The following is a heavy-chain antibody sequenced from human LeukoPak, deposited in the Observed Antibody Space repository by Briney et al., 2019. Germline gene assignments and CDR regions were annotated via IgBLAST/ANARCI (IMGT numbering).Heavy chain of an antibody. CDR2: IGSSSSTI. J-gene: IGHJ6*03. CDR1: GFTFSSYS. D-gene: IGHD3-10*01. Sequence: PGGSLRLSCAASGFTFSSYSMNWVRQAPGKGLEWVSYIGSSSSTIYYADSVKGRFTISRDNAKNSLYLQMNSLRAEDTAVYYCARVRGMYGSGSRYYYYYYMDVWGKGTTVTISS. V-gene: IGHV3-48*01. CDR3: ARVRGMYGSGSRYYYYYYMDV.